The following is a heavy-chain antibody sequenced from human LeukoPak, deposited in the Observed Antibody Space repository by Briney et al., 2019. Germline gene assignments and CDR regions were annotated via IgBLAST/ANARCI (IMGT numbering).Heavy chain of an antibody. CDR2: ITGNGFST. D-gene: IGHD2-15*01. J-gene: IGHJ4*02. Sequence: PGGSLRLSCSASGFTFSSYGMHWVRQAPGKGLEYVSSITGNGFSTYYADSVKSRFTISRDNSNNILYLQMSSLRPEDAAVYYCVKDLLGSGDYWGQGTLVTVSS. CDR3: VKDLLGSGDY. V-gene: IGHV3-64D*06. CDR1: GFTFSSYG.